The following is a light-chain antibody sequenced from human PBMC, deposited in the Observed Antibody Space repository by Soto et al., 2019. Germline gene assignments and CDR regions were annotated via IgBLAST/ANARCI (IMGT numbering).Light chain of an antibody. CDR1: QIVSSN. CDR3: QQYNNWPPMYT. CDR2: DAS. V-gene: IGKV3-15*01. Sequence: EIVMTQYPATLSVSPGERATLSCRASQIVSSNVAWYQQKAGQAPRLLINDASTRATGIPARFSGSGSGTEFTLTISSLQSEDFAVYYCQQYNNWPPMYTFGQGTKLEIK. J-gene: IGKJ2*01.